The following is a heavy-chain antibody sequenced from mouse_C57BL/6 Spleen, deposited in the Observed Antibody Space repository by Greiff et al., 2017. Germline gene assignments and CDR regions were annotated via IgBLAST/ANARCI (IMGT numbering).Heavy chain of an antibody. CDR1: GYTFTSYR. Sequence: QIQLQQPGTELVKPGASVKLSCKASGYTFTSYRMHWVKQRPGQGLEWIGNISPSNGGTNYNEKFKSKAALTVDKSASTAYMQLSSLTSENSAVYYCARGRRTGLDYWGPGTTLTVSS. J-gene: IGHJ2*01. D-gene: IGHD4-1*01. CDR3: ARGRRTGLDY. V-gene: IGHV1-53*01. CDR2: ISPSNGGT.